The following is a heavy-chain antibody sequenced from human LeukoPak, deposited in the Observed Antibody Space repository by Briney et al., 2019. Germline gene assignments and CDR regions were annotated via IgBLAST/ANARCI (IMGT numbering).Heavy chain of an antibody. Sequence: GRSLRLSCAASGFTFSRNAMSWVRQAPGKGLEWVSVISGSGGSTYYADSVQGRFTISRDNSKNTLYLQMNSLRAEDTAVYYCAKDGLYASGWSDDWGQGTLVTVSS. V-gene: IGHV3-23*01. D-gene: IGHD2-8*01. CDR2: ISGSGGST. CDR1: GFTFSRNA. CDR3: AKDGLYASGWSDD. J-gene: IGHJ5*02.